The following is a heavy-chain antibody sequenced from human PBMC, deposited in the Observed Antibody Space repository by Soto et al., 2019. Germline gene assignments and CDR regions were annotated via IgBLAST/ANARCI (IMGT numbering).Heavy chain of an antibody. V-gene: IGHV3-48*01. CDR3: ASFSSRADGYY. CDR2: ISGSGTTI. J-gene: IGHJ4*02. CDR1: GFIFSSYA. Sequence: EVHLVESGGGLVQPGGSLRLSCAASGFIFSSYAINWVRQAPGKGLEWVSYISGSGTTIYYADSVKGRFTITRDYAKSSLYLQMNRLRAEDTAMYYCASFSSRADGYYWGQGTLVTVSS. D-gene: IGHD2-2*01.